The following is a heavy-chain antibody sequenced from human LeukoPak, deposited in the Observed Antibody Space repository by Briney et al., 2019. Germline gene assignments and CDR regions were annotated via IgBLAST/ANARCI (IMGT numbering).Heavy chain of an antibody. CDR2: IIPIFGTA. Sequence: GASVKVSCKASGGTFSSYAISWVRQAPGQGLEWMGGIIPIFGTANYAQKFQGRVTITTDESTSTAYMELSSLRSEDTAVYYCAAGRGYSYGSPDYWGHGTLDTVSS. CDR1: GGTFSSYA. CDR3: AAGRGYSYGSPDY. V-gene: IGHV1-69*05. D-gene: IGHD5-18*01. J-gene: IGHJ4*01.